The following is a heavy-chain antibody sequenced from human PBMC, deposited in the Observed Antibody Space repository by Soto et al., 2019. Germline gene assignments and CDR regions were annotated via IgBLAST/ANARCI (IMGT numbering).Heavy chain of an antibody. V-gene: IGHV4-59*01. Sequence: QVQLQESGPGLVKPSETLSLTCTVSGGSISSYYWSWIRQPPGKGLEWIGYIYYSGSTNYNPSLKSRVTISVDTSKNQFSLKLSSVTAADTAVYYCARTWLAVAGGYWYFDLWGRGTLFTVSS. CDR1: GGSISSYY. J-gene: IGHJ2*01. CDR2: IYYSGST. D-gene: IGHD6-19*01. CDR3: ARTWLAVAGGYWYFDL.